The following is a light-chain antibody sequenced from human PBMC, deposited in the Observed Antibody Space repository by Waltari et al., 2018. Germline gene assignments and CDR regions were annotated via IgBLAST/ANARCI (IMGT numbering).Light chain of an antibody. CDR1: PSHLGGYNP. Sequence: QSALTQPASVPGSPGQPITISCTGPPSHLGGYNPLPWYQQHPGKVPKLPIYDFSGRPSGVSNRFAGSKSGNTASLTISGLQAEDEADYYCSSYTSSTTNVFGSGTKVTVL. V-gene: IGLV2-14*03. CDR3: SSYTSSTTNV. J-gene: IGLJ6*01. CDR2: DFS.